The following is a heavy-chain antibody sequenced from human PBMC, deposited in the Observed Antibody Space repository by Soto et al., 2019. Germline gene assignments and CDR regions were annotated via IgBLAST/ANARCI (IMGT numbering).Heavy chain of an antibody. Sequence: QVQLVESGGGVVQPGRSLRLSCAASGFTFSSYAMHWVRQAPGKGLEWVAVISYDGSNKYYADSVKGRFTISRDNSKNTLYLQMNSLRAEDTAVYYCARHESSGTSLDPWGQGTLVTVSS. CDR1: GFTFSSYA. CDR3: ARHESSGTSLDP. D-gene: IGHD2-2*01. V-gene: IGHV3-30-3*01. CDR2: ISYDGSNK. J-gene: IGHJ5*02.